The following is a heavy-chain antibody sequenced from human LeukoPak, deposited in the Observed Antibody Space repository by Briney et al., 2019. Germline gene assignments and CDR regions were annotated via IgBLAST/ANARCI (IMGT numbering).Heavy chain of an antibody. V-gene: IGHV3-33*01. CDR1: GFTFSSHG. D-gene: IGHD3-10*01. CDR2: ILYDGSNK. CDR3: ARDKWGEDTYYYGSFDY. J-gene: IGHJ4*02. Sequence: GRSLRLSCAASGFTFSSHGMQWVREALGEGVGWGSVILYDGSNKYYADSVKGRFSISRDNSKNTLYLKMNSLRAEDTAVYYCARDKWGEDTYYYGSFDYWGQGTLVTVSS.